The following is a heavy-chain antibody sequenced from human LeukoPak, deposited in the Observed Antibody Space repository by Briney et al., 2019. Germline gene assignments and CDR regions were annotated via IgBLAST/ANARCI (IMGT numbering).Heavy chain of an antibody. CDR3: ARVGIAFGGVIVSQYNFAS. Sequence: SETLSLTCTVSGGTVSSGSYYWSWIRQPPGRGLEWIGSIDYSGSTNYNPSLKSRVTISVHTSNNQFSLKLGSVNAADTAVYYCARVGIAFGGVIVSQYNFASWGQGTLVTVSS. V-gene: IGHV4-61*01. CDR2: IDYSGST. CDR1: GGTVSSGSYY. D-gene: IGHD3-16*02. J-gene: IGHJ4*02.